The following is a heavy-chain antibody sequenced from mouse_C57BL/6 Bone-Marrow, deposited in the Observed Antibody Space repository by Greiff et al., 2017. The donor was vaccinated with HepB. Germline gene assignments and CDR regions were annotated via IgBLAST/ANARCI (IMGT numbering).Heavy chain of an antibody. CDR3: ARRAHYYGSSPYAMDY. Sequence: EVKLQESGGGLVKPGGSLKLSCAASGFTFSDYGMHWVRQAPEKGLEWVAYISSGSSTIYYADTVKGRFTISRDNAKNTLFLQMTSLRSEDTAMYYCARRAHYYGSSPYAMDYWGQGTSVTVSS. CDR2: ISSGSSTI. D-gene: IGHD1-1*01. CDR1: GFTFSDYG. V-gene: IGHV5-17*01. J-gene: IGHJ4*01.